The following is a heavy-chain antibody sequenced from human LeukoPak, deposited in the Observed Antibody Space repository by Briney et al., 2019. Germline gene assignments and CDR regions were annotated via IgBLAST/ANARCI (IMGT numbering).Heavy chain of an antibody. V-gene: IGHV1-69*04. D-gene: IGHD1-26*01. Sequence: ASVKVSCKASGGTFSSYAISWVRQAPGQGLEWVGRIIPILGIANYAQKFQGRVTITADKSTSTAYMELSSLRSEDTAVYYCARTIVGAGDYWGQGTLVTVSS. CDR3: ARTIVGAGDY. J-gene: IGHJ4*02. CDR1: GGTFSSYA. CDR2: IIPILGIA.